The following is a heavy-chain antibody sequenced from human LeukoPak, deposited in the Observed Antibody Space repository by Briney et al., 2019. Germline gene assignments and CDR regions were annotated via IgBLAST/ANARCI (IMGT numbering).Heavy chain of an antibody. Sequence: SETLSLTCAVYGVSFSGYYWSGIRQPPGKGLEWFGEINHSGSTNYNPSLKSRVTIPVDTSKNQFSLKLSSVTAADTAVYYCARWRITMVQGVGRYYFDYWGQGTLVTVSS. V-gene: IGHV4-34*01. CDR1: GVSFSGYY. CDR2: INHSGST. D-gene: IGHD3-10*01. CDR3: ARWRITMVQGVGRYYFDY. J-gene: IGHJ4*02.